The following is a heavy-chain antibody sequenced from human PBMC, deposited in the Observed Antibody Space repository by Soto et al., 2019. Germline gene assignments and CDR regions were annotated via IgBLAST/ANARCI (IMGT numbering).Heavy chain of an antibody. D-gene: IGHD2-15*01. J-gene: IGHJ4*02. V-gene: IGHV4-59*01. Sequence: QVQLQESGPGLVKPSETLSLTCSVSGDSISYYYWSWVRQPPGRGLEWIGYVYYSGSTDYNPSLKSRVTISVDTSKNQFSLKVLSVTAADTAIYYCARGLGCSGGSCNKRFDSWGRGTLVTVSS. CDR2: VYYSGST. CDR3: ARGLGCSGGSCNKRFDS. CDR1: GDSISYYY.